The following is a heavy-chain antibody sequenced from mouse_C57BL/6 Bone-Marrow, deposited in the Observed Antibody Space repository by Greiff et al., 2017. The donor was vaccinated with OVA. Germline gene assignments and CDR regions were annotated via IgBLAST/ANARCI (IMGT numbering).Heavy chain of an antibody. Sequence: QVQLQQPGAELVKPGASVTLSCKASGYTFTSYWMHWVKQRPGQGLEWIGMIHTNSGSTNYNEKFKSKATLTVDKSSSTAYMQLSSLTSEDSAVYYCASLLRRGAWFAYWGQGTLVTVSA. CDR3: ASLLRRGAWFAY. J-gene: IGHJ3*01. V-gene: IGHV1-64*01. CDR2: IHTNSGST. D-gene: IGHD2-4*01. CDR1: GYTFTSYW.